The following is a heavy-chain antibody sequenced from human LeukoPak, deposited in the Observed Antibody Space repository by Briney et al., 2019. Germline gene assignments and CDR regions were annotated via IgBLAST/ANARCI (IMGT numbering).Heavy chain of an antibody. CDR3: ARDLRLEELLFDP. D-gene: IGHD5-18*01. V-gene: IGHV1-2*02. Sequence: ASVRVSCKASGYTFTGYYMHWVRQAPGQGLEWMGWINPNSGGTNYAQKFQGRVTMTRDTSISTVYMELSRLRSDDTAVYYCARDLRLEELLFDPWGQGTLVTVSS. CDR2: INPNSGGT. J-gene: IGHJ5*02. CDR1: GYTFTGYY.